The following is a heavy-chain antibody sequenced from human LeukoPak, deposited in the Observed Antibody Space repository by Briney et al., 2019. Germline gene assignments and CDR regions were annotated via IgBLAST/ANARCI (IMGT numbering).Heavy chain of an antibody. V-gene: IGHV4-4*07. CDR2: IYRSGNT. J-gene: IGHJ5*02. Sequence: PSETLPLTCTVSGGSISSYFWSWIRQPAGKAPEWIGRIYRSGNTNYNPSLKSRVTMSIDTSKNQFSLKLSSVTAADTAVYYCARDWDELRSFDWFNWFDPWGQGTPVTVSS. CDR1: GGSISSYF. CDR3: ARDWDELRSFDWFNWFDP. D-gene: IGHD3-9*01.